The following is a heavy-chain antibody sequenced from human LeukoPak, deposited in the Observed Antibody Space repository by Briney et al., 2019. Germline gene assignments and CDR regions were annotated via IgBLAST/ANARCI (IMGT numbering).Heavy chain of an antibody. D-gene: IGHD4-23*01. CDR3: ARVGGGVVNN. V-gene: IGHV3-21*01. CDR2: ISSSSSYT. CDR1: GFTFSSYS. Sequence: GGSLRLSCAASGFTFSSYSMNWVRQAPGKGLEWVSSISSSSSYTYYADSVKGRFTISRDNAKNSLYLQMTSLRAEDTAVYYCARVGGGVVNNWGQGTLVTVSS. J-gene: IGHJ4*02.